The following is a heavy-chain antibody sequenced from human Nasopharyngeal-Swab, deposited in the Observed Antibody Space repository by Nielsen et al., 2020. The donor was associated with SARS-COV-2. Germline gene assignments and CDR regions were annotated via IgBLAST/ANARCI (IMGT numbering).Heavy chain of an antibody. J-gene: IGHJ4*02. CDR2: ITGTGTI. D-gene: IGHD5-18*01. CDR1: GFTFSIDC. Sequence: GGSLRLSCVASGFTFSIDCMNWVRHAPGKGLEWVSSITGTGTIYFADSVKGRFTISRDNTKNSLYLQMNSLRAEDTAVYYCARSRYSYGSYFDSWGQGTLVTVSS. V-gene: IGHV3-69-1*02. CDR3: ARSRYSYGSYFDS.